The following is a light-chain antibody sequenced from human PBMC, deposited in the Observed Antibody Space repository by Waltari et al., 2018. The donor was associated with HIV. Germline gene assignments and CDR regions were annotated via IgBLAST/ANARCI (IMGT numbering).Light chain of an antibody. J-gene: IGKJ3*01. CDR1: QAISYW. CDR2: SAS. V-gene: IGKV1-12*01. Sequence: DIQMTQSPSSVSASVGERVTITCRASQAISYWLAWYQKRPGKAPRLLIYSASNLQSGVPSRFSGSGSETDFTLTISSLQPEDFATYFCQQASSFPFTFGPGTTVDVK. CDR3: QQASSFPFT.